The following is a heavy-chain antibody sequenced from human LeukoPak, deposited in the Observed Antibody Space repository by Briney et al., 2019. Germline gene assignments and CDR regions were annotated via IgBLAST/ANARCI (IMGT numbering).Heavy chain of an antibody. Sequence: SETLSLTCAVYGGSFSGYYWSWIRQPPGKGLEWIGEINHSGSTNYNPSLKSRVTISVDTSKNQFSLKLSSVTAADTAVHYCARVGYSSGYPNWGQGTLVTVSS. CDR2: INHSGST. V-gene: IGHV4-34*01. D-gene: IGHD6-19*01. CDR3: ARVGYSSGYPN. J-gene: IGHJ4*02. CDR1: GGSFSGYY.